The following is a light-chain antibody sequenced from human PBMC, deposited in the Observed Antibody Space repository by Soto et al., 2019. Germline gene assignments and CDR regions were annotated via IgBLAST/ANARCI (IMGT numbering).Light chain of an antibody. CDR1: QSISHW. J-gene: IGKJ1*01. V-gene: IGKV1-5*01. Sequence: DIQMTQSPSTLSASVVDRVTITCRASQSISHWLAWYQQKPGKAPKFLIYDASSLESGVPSRFSGSGSGTEFTLTISSLQPDDFATYYCQQYDSVLGTFGPGTKVDIK. CDR2: DAS. CDR3: QQYDSVLGT.